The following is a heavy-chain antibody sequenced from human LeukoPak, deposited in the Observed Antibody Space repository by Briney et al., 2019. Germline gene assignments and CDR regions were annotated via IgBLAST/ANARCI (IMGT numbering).Heavy chain of an antibody. D-gene: IGHD1-26*01. V-gene: IGHV1-2*02. CDR2: INPNSGGT. CDR1: GYTFTGYY. Sequence: ASVKVSCKASGYTFTGYYIHWVRQAPGQGLEWMGWINPNSGGTNYAQKFQGRVTMTRDTSISTAYMELSSLRSEDTAVYYCARDVGTRVFYFDYWGQGTLVTVSS. CDR3: ARDVGTRVFYFDY. J-gene: IGHJ4*02.